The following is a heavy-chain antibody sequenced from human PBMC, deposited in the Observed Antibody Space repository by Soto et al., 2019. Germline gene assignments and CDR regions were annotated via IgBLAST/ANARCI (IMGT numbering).Heavy chain of an antibody. J-gene: IGHJ1*01. D-gene: IGHD2-2*01. CDR3: VSRVPQGKYGAPYFHH. CDR1: GFTFSSYG. CDR2: ISDNGDKK. V-gene: IGHV3-30*03. Sequence: QVQLLESGGGVVQPGRSLRLSCAASGFTFSSYGMHWVRQAPGKGLEWVGVISDNGDKKYYPDSVKGRFSISRENSKNTLFLQMNSLRPEDTAVYYCVSRVPQGKYGAPYFHHWGQGTLVSVPS.